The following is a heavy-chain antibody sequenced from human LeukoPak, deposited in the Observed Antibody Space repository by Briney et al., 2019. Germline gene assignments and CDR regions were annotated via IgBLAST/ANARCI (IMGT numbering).Heavy chain of an antibody. CDR1: GFTFSNYG. CDR3: AKDWGHYYASGQGSYFDY. V-gene: IGHV3-33*06. Sequence: GGSLRLSCAASGFTFSNYGIHWVRQAPGKGLEGVAVIWYDGVNKFYSDSVKGRFTISRDNSKNTLYLQMNSLRAEDTAVYYCAKDWGHYYASGQGSYFDYWGQGTLVTVSS. CDR2: IWYDGVNK. J-gene: IGHJ4*02. D-gene: IGHD3-10*01.